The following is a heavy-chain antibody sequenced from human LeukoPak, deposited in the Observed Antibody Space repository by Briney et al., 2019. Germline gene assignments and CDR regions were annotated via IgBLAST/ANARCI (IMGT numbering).Heavy chain of an antibody. J-gene: IGHJ4*02. Sequence: PSETLSLTCTVSGGSINSYYWTWIRQPPGKALEWIGHISYSGDTNYNPSLKGRVTIAVDTSKNQFSLKLSSVTAADTAVYYCARAAQKYSSSSTYDNWGQGTLVPVSS. CDR2: ISYSGDT. CDR1: GGSINSYY. V-gene: IGHV4-59*01. CDR3: ARAAQKYSSSSTYDN. D-gene: IGHD6-6*01.